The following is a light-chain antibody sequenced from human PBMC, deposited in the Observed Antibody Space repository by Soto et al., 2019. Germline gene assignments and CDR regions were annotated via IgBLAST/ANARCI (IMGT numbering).Light chain of an antibody. V-gene: IGKV1-27*01. CDR2: AAS. CDR1: QGIRNF. J-gene: IGKJ3*01. CDR3: QKYSSVPV. Sequence: DIQMTQSPTSLSASVGDRVTITCRASQGIRNFVAWYQQKPGKAPKLLIYAASTLQSGVPSRFSGSGSGTALTLPINSLQPEDVATYSCQKYSSVPVFGPGTKVEIK.